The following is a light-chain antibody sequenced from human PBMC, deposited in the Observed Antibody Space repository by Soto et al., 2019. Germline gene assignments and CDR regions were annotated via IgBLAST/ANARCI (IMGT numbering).Light chain of an antibody. CDR1: SSNIGAGYA. CDR3: QSYDSSLSGSV. Sequence: QSVLTQPPSLSGAPGQRVTISCTGSSSNIGAGYAVHWYQQLPGTAPKLLIYSNNNRPSGVPDRFSGSKSGTSASLAITGLQAEDEADSYCQSYDSSLSGSVFGGGTNLTVL. V-gene: IGLV1-40*01. CDR2: SNN. J-gene: IGLJ3*02.